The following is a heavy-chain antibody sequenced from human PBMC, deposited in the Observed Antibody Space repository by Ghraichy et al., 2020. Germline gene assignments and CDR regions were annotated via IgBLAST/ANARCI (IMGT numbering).Heavy chain of an antibody. Sequence: GGSLRLSCVASGFTFSSSWMAWVRQAPGRGLEWVAGMNQDGSQKGHVDSVKGRFTISRDNAKNSLYLQMNSLRDEDTAVYYCASGRRWNCRGTSICSGSFAFDFWGQGTMVNVSS. CDR1: GFTFSSSW. J-gene: IGHJ3*01. V-gene: IGHV3-7*03. CDR3: ASGRRWNCRGTSICSGSFAFDF. D-gene: IGHD4-23*01. CDR2: MNQDGSQK.